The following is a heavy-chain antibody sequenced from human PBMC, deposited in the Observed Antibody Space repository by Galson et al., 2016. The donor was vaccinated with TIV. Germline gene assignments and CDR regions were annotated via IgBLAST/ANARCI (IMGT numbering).Heavy chain of an antibody. D-gene: IGHD3/OR15-3a*01. Sequence: LSLTCSVSGGASSTTHFWGWIRQAPGKGLEWIGGVYYNGVTYYNPSLKSRVIISVDTSKGHFSLTWTSVTAADTAVYYCARLDAISAWLDTWGQGALVTVSS. J-gene: IGHJ5*02. CDR1: GGASSTTHF. CDR2: VYYNGVT. V-gene: IGHV4-39*02. CDR3: ARLDAISAWLDT.